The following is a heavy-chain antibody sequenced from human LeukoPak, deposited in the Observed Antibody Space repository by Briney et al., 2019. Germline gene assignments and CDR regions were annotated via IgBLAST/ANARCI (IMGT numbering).Heavy chain of an antibody. CDR1: GGSINNYY. V-gene: IGHV4-39*01. J-gene: IGHJ4*02. CDR2: IYYSGST. D-gene: IGHD3-9*01. Sequence: PSETLSLTCTVSGGSINNYYWGWVRQPPGKGLEWVGSIYYSGSTYYNPSLKSRVTISVDTSKNQFSLKLSSVTAADTAVYYCARSYYDILTGYFNVCDYWGQGTLVTVSS. CDR3: ARSYYDILTGYFNVCDY.